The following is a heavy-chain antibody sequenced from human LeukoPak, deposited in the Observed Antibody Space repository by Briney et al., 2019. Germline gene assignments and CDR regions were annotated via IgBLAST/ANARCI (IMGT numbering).Heavy chain of an antibody. CDR3: ASSSWYGAPLDY. J-gene: IGHJ4*02. Sequence: ASVKVSCKASGYTFTGYYMHWVRQAPGQGLEWMGWINPNSGGTSYAQKFQGRVTMTRDTSISTAYMELSRLRSDDTAVYYCASSSWYGAPLDYWGQGTLVTVSS. V-gene: IGHV1-2*02. CDR1: GYTFTGYY. D-gene: IGHD6-13*01. CDR2: INPNSGGT.